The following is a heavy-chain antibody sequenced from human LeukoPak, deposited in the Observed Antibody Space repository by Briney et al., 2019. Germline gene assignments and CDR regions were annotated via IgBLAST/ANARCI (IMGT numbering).Heavy chain of an antibody. CDR1: GGSFSGYY. CDR2: INHSGST. CDR3: ARGPEDYVWGSYRYTRSLDY. D-gene: IGHD3-16*02. Sequence: SETLSLTCAVYGGSFSGYYWSWIRQPPGKGLEWIGEINHSGSTNYNPSLKSRVTISVDMSKNQFSLKLSSVTAADTAVYYCARGPEDYVWGSYRYTRSLDYWGQGTLVTVSS. V-gene: IGHV4-34*01. J-gene: IGHJ4*02.